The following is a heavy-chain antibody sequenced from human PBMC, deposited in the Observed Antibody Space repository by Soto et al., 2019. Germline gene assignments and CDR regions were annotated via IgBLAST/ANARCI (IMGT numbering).Heavy chain of an antibody. V-gene: IGHV4-34*01. D-gene: IGHD3-22*01. CDR2: INHSGRV. CDR1: GGSFSGHS. CDR3: STRAYDTNGYYRFDP. Sequence: SETLSLTCAVYGGSFSGHSWTWIRQSPGKGLEWIGDINHSGRVNYSPSLKSRVTISLDTSKNQFSPTLSAVTAADTAMYYCSTRAYDTNGYYRFDPWGQGTLVTVSS. J-gene: IGHJ5*01.